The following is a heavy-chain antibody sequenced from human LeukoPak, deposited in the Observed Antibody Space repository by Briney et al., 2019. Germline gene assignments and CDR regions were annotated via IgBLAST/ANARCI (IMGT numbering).Heavy chain of an antibody. J-gene: IGHJ6*03. CDR1: GYTFTGYY. Sequence: ASVKVSCKASGYTFTGYYMHWVRQAPGQGLEWMGWINPNSGGTNYAQKLQGRVTMTTDTSTSTAYMELRSLRSDDTAVYYCARKYYYGSGSYPHYYYYMDVWGKGTTVTVSS. D-gene: IGHD3-10*01. CDR2: INPNSGGT. V-gene: IGHV1-2*02. CDR3: ARKYYYGSGSYPHYYYYMDV.